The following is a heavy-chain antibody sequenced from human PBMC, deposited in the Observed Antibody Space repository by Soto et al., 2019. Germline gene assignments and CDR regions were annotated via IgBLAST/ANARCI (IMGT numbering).Heavy chain of an antibody. J-gene: IGHJ4*02. CDR1: GCSVSSGSYY. V-gene: IGHV4-61*01. CDR2: IYYSGST. Sequence: PAETLSLTGTVSGCSVSSGSYYWSWIRQPPGKGLEWIGYIYYSGSTNYDPSLKSRVTISVDTSKNQFSLKLSSVTAADPAVYYCARESAMIVGATTLFDYRGQRTLVPVSS. D-gene: IGHD1-26*01. CDR3: ARESAMIVGATTLFDY.